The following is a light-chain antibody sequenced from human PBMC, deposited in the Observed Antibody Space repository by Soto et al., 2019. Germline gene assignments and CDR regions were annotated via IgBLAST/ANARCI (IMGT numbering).Light chain of an antibody. CDR2: GAS. J-gene: IGKJ1*01. Sequence: EIVLTQSPGTLSLSPGERATLSCRASQSVSSNYLAWYQQKPGQPPRPLIYGASSRATGIPARFSGSGAGTDFTLTISRLESEDFAVYYCQHYGSSPWTFGQGTKVEIK. CDR1: QSVSSNY. CDR3: QHYGSSPWT. V-gene: IGKV3-20*01.